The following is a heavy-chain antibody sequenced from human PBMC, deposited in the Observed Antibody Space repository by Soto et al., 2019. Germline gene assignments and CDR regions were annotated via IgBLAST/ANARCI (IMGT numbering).Heavy chain of an antibody. Sequence: ASVKVSCKASGGTLNNYAISWVRQAPGQGLEWMGGIIPIVGTADYAQKFQGRVSITVDESSSTTYMEVSSLRSEDTAVYYCALGDSSDTGDGYWGQGTLVTVS. V-gene: IGHV1-69*13. CDR1: GGTLNNYA. J-gene: IGHJ4*02. CDR3: ALGDSSDTGDGY. CDR2: IIPIVGTA. D-gene: IGHD3-16*01.